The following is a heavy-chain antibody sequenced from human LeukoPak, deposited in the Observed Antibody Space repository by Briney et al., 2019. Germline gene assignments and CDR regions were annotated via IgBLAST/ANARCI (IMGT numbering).Heavy chain of an antibody. V-gene: IGHV4-38-2*02. CDR3: ARQPCSTSCYGLSPDWFDP. CDR1: GYSISSGYY. Sequence: SETLSLTCTVSGYSISSGYYWGWIRQPPGKGLEWIGSIYHSGSTYYNPSLKSRVTISVDTSKNQFSLKLSSVTAADTAVYYCARQPCSTSCYGLSPDWFDPWGQGTLVTVSS. J-gene: IGHJ5*02. CDR2: IYHSGST. D-gene: IGHD2-2*01.